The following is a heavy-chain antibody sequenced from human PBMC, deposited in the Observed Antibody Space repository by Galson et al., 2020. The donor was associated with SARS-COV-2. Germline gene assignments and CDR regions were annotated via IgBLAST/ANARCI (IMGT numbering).Heavy chain of an antibody. CDR3: ARETPRDYDYVWGSYLDYGMDV. Sequence: SETLSLTCTVSGYSISSGYYWGWIRQPPGKGLEWIGGIYHSGSTYYNPSLKSRVTISVDTSKNQFSLKLSSVTAADTAVYYCARETPRDYDYVWGSYLDYGMDVWGQGTTVTVSS. V-gene: IGHV4-38-2*02. D-gene: IGHD3-16*02. J-gene: IGHJ6*02. CDR1: GYSISSGYY. CDR2: IYHSGST.